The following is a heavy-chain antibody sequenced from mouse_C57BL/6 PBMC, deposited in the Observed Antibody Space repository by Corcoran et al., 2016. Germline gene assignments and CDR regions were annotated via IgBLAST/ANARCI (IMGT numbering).Heavy chain of an antibody. Sequence: QVQLQQSGAELARPGASVKLSCKASGYTFTSYGISWVKQRTGQGLEWIGEIYPRSGNTYYNEKFQGKATLTADKSSSTAYMELRSLTSDVSAVDVCAREEITTVVAPRDDWGKGTTLTVSS. CDR3: AREEITTVVAPRDD. D-gene: IGHD1-1*01. V-gene: IGHV1-81*01. J-gene: IGHJ2*01. CDR2: IYPRSGNT. CDR1: GYTFTSYG.